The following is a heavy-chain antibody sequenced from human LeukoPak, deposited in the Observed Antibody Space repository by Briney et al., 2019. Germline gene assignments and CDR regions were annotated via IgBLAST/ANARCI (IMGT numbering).Heavy chain of an antibody. CDR2: INSSGGGT. D-gene: IGHD2-2*01. V-gene: IGHV1-46*01. CDR1: GYTFTGYY. Sequence: ASVKVSCKASGYTFTGYYIHWVRRAPGQGLEWMGIINSSGGGTSYAQKFQDRVTVTRDTSTRTVYMELSSLRSEDTAVYYCVRPRGTGWGHGMDVWGQGTTVTVSS. CDR3: VRPRGTGWGHGMDV. J-gene: IGHJ6*02.